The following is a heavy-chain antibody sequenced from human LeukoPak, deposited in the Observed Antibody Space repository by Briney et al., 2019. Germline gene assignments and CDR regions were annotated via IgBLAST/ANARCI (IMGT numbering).Heavy chain of an antibody. V-gene: IGHV4-34*01. CDR2: INHSGST. CDR3: ARHPYHYDSSGLPDWFDP. Sequence: SETLSLTCAVYGGSFSGYYWSWIRQPPGKGLEWIGEINHSGSTNYNPSLKSRVTISVDTSKNQFSLKLSSVTAADTAVYYCARHPYHYDSSGLPDWFDPWGQGTLVTVSS. CDR1: GGSFSGYY. J-gene: IGHJ5*02. D-gene: IGHD3-22*01.